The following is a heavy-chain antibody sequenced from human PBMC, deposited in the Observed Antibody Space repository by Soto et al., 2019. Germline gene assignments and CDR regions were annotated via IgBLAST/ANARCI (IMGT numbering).Heavy chain of an antibody. CDR3: LRGVIHFGRVTVMPG. CDR2: MYYSGSGNT. D-gene: IGHD3-16*01. CDR1: NGSISSNSYY. J-gene: IGHJ4*02. Sequence: QLQLQESGPGLVKPSETLSLSCTVSNGSISSNSYYWGWVRQPPGKGLEWIATMYYSGSGNTFYNPSFRSRVTLSSVASKSQFYLKLTSVTVADTAVYYCLRGVIHFGRVTVMPGWGKGTLVTVSS. V-gene: IGHV4-39*01.